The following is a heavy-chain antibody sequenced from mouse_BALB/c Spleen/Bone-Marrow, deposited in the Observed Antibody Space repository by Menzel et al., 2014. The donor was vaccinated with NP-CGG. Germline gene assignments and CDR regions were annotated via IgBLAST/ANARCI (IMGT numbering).Heavy chain of an antibody. CDR3: AKTGTQYYFDY. CDR2: ISYSGST. CDR1: GYSITSDYA. V-gene: IGHV3-2*02. J-gene: IGHJ2*01. D-gene: IGHD4-1*01. Sequence: VQLQQSGPGLVKPSQSLSLTCTVTGYSITSDYAWNWIRQFPGNKLEWMGYISYSGSTSYNPSLKSRISITRDTSKNQFFLQLNSVTTEDTATYYCAKTGTQYYFDYWGQGTTLTVSS.